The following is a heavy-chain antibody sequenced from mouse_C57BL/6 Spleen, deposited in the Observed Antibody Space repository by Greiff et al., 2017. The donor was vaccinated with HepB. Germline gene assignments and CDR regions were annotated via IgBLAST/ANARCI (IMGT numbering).Heavy chain of an antibody. CDR1: GYTFTDYY. CDR2: INPYNGGT. J-gene: IGHJ1*03. CDR3: ARKTVTTPYFDV. V-gene: IGHV1-19*01. Sequence: VQLQQSGPVLVKPGASVKMSCKASGYTFTDYYMNWVKQSHGKSLEWIGVINPYNGGTSYNQKFKGKATLTVDKSSSTAYMELNSLTSEDSAVYYCARKTVTTPYFDVWGTGTTVTVSS. D-gene: IGHD2-3*01.